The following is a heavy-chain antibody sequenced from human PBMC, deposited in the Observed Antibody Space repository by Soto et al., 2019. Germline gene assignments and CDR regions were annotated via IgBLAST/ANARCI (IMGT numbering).Heavy chain of an antibody. D-gene: IGHD1-26*01. J-gene: IGHJ5*02. CDR1: GFTFSSYW. CDR2: INSDGSTT. Sequence: GSLRLSCAASGFTFSSYWMHWVRQAPGKGLVWVSRINSDGSTTTYADSVKGRFTISRDNAKNTLYLQVNSLRAEDTAVYYCTRAATGTYWFDPWGQGTLVPVSS. V-gene: IGHV3-74*03. CDR3: TRAATGTYWFDP.